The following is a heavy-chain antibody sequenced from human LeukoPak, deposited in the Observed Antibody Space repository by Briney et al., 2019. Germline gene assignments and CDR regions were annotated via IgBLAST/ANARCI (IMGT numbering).Heavy chain of an antibody. Sequence: GGSLRLSCAASGFTFDDYAMPWVRQAPGKGLEWVSGISWNSGSIGYADSVKGRFTISRDNAKNSLYLQMNSLRAEDTAVYYCARVGLSSWYLGDLDYWGQGTLVTVSS. CDR1: GFTFDDYA. V-gene: IGHV3-9*01. CDR2: ISWNSGSI. J-gene: IGHJ4*02. D-gene: IGHD6-13*01. CDR3: ARVGLSSWYLGDLDY.